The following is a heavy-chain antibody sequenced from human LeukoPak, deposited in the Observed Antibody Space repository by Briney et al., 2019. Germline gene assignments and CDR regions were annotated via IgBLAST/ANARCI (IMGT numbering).Heavy chain of an antibody. V-gene: IGHV3-7*01. J-gene: IGHJ3*02. Sequence: GGSLRLSCAASGFTFSNYWMTWVRQAPGKGLEWVANIKHDGSEDYYLDSVKGRFTISRDNAKSSMWLQMNSLRDEDTAVYYCARYRFVVGATDSFDMWGQGTTVTVSS. CDR3: ARYRFVVGATDSFDM. D-gene: IGHD1-26*01. CDR2: IKHDGSED. CDR1: GFTFSNYW.